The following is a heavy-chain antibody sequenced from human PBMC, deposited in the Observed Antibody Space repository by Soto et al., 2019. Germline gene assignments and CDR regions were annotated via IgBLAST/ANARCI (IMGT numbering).Heavy chain of an antibody. J-gene: IGHJ5*02. CDR3: ARLIGNWFDP. CDR1: GFTFNSYE. Sequence: TGGSLRLSCAASGFTFNSYEMTWVRQAPGKGLECVSYISTSGATIYYADSVKGRFTISRDNAKNSLYLQMNSLRAEDTAVYYCARLIGNWFDPWGQGTLVTVSS. D-gene: IGHD2-8*01. V-gene: IGHV3-48*03. CDR2: ISTSGATI.